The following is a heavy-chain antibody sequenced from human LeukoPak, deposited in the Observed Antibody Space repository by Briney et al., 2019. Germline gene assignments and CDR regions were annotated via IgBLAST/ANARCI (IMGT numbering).Heavy chain of an antibody. CDR3: ARDDLGSGNILDY. CDR2: INSDGSST. D-gene: IGHD2-15*01. V-gene: IGHV3-74*01. Sequence: PGGSLRLSCAASGFTFSSYWMHWVRQAPGKGLVWVSRINSDGSSTNYADSVKGRFTISRDSAKNTLYLQLNSLRAEDTAVYYCARDDLGSGNILDYWGQGTQVTVSS. J-gene: IGHJ4*02. CDR1: GFTFSSYW.